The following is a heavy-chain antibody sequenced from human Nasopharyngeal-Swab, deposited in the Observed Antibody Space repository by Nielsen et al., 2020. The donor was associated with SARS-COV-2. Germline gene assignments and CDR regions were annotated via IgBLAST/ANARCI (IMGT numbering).Heavy chain of an antibody. CDR3: ARDNSGYDTYFDY. V-gene: IGHV3-74*01. J-gene: IGHJ4*02. CDR2: INSDGSST. D-gene: IGHD5-12*01. Sequence: WIRQPPGKGLVWVSRINSDGSSTSYADSVKGRFTISRDNAKNTLYLQMNSLRAEDTAVYYCARDNSGYDTYFDYWGQGTLGTVSS.